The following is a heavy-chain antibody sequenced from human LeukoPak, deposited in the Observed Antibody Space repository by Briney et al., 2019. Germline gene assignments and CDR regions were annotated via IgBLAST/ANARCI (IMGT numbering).Heavy chain of an antibody. J-gene: IGHJ6*02. Sequence: PGGSLRLSCAASGFTFSDHWMNWVRQAPGKGLEWVANMNLDGSETYYVDSVKGRFTISRDNAKNTLYLQLDSLRAEDTAVYYCARDLYYYGSGSSTSYYYYYGMDVWGQGTTVTVSS. CDR2: MNLDGSET. V-gene: IGHV3-7*01. CDR1: GFTFSDHW. CDR3: ARDLYYYGSGSSTSYYYYYGMDV. D-gene: IGHD3-10*01.